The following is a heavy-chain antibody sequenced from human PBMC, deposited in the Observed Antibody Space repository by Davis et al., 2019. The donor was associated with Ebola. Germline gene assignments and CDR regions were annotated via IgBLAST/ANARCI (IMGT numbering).Heavy chain of an antibody. CDR2: ISSSSSTI. V-gene: IGHV3-48*02. D-gene: IGHD3-3*01. CDR3: ASSGYSYDFWSGYANDAFDI. CDR1: GFTFSSYS. Sequence: PGGSLRLSCAASGFTFSSYSMNWVRQAPGKGLEWVSYISSSSSTIYYADSVKGRFTISRDNAKNSLYLQMNSLRDEDTAVYYCASSGYSYDFWSGYANDAFDIWGQGTMVTVSS. J-gene: IGHJ3*02.